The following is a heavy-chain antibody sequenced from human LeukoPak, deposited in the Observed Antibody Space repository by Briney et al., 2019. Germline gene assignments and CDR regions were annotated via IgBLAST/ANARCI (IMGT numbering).Heavy chain of an antibody. Sequence: ASVKVSSKASGYTFTSYDINWVRQATGQGLEWMGWMNPNSGNTGYAQKFQGRVTMTRNTSISTAYMELSSLRSEDTAVYYCARGTPYYDFWSGYNEDWFDPWGQGTLVTVSS. CDR1: GYTFTSYD. V-gene: IGHV1-8*01. D-gene: IGHD3-3*01. J-gene: IGHJ5*02. CDR2: MNPNSGNT. CDR3: ARGTPYYDFWSGYNEDWFDP.